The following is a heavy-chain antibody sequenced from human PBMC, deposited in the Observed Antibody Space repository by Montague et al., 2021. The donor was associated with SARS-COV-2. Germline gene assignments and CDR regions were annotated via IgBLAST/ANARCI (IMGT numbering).Heavy chain of an antibody. CDR2: IKHDESEK. J-gene: IGHJ6*03. CDR1: GFPFSGYW. Sequence: SLSFSASGFPFSGYWMSWVRQAPGKGLEWVANIKHDESEKYYVDSVKGRFTISRDNAKNSLYLQVNSLRAEDTAVYYCARATLYMDVWGKGTTVTVSS. V-gene: IGHV3-7*01. CDR3: ARATLYMDV.